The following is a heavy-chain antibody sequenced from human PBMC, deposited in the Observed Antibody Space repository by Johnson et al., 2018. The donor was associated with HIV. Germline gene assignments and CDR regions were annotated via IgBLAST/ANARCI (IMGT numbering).Heavy chain of an antibody. V-gene: IGHV3-30-3*02. Sequence: QMLLVESGGGVVQPGRSLRLSCAASGFTFSSYAMHWVRQAPGKGLEWVAVISYDGGNKYYADSVKGRFTISRDNSNNTLYVQMNSLRAEDTAVYYCAKKMARDIGDGFDVWGQGTMVIVSS. CDR2: ISYDGGNK. CDR1: GFTFSSYA. D-gene: IGHD2-15*01. CDR3: AKKMARDIGDGFDV. J-gene: IGHJ3*01.